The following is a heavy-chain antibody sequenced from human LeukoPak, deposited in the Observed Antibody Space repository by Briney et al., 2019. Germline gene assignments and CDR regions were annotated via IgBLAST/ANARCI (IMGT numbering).Heavy chain of an antibody. CDR1: GGTFGSYV. Sequence: SVKVSCKASGGTFGSYVISWVRQAPGQGLEWMGGIIPIFGTAHYAQKFQGRLTITADESTSTVYVEMSSLRSEDTAMYYCAKEGDTALVTGYFDLWGRGTLVTVSA. J-gene: IGHJ2*01. V-gene: IGHV1-69*13. CDR2: IIPIFGTA. D-gene: IGHD5-18*01. CDR3: AKEGDTALVTGYFDL.